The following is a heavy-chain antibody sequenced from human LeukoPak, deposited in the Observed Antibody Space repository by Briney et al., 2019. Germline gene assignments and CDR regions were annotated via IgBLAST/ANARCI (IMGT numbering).Heavy chain of an antibody. J-gene: IGHJ4*02. CDR3: ARDRSYYDYVWGSYRYTDFYYFDY. Sequence: GGSLRLSCAASGFTFSSYWMSWVRQAPGKGLEWVANIKQDGSEKYYVDSVKGRFTISSDNAKNSLYLQMNSLRAEDTAVYYCARDRSYYDYVWGSYRYTDFYYFDYWGQGTLVTVSS. CDR1: GFTFSSYW. CDR2: IKQDGSEK. V-gene: IGHV3-7*03. D-gene: IGHD3-16*02.